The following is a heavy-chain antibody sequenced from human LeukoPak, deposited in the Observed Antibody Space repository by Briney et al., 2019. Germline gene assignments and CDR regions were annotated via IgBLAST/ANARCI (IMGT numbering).Heavy chain of an antibody. CDR2: ISYDGSNK. J-gene: IGHJ4*02. D-gene: IGHD5-18*01. V-gene: IGHV3-30*18. CDR3: AKDFGSYGYFVVDY. CDR1: GFTFSSYG. Sequence: GRSLRLSCAASGFTFSSYGMHWVRQAPGKGLEWVAVISYDGSNKYYADSVKGRFTISRHNSKNTLYLQMNSLRAEDTAVYYCAKDFGSYGYFVVDYWGQGTLVTSST.